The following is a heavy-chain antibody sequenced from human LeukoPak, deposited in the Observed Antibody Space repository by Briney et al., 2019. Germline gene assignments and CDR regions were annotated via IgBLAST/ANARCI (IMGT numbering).Heavy chain of an antibody. Sequence: SETLSLTCAVDGGSFSGYYGSWIRQPPGKGLEWIGEINHSGSTNYNPSLKSRVTISVDTSKNQFSLKLSSVTAADTAVYYCTRGGGILTSYYYSMDVWGKGTTVTVSS. D-gene: IGHD4-23*01. CDR3: TRGGGILTSYYYSMDV. J-gene: IGHJ6*03. CDR2: INHSGST. CDR1: GGSFSGYY. V-gene: IGHV4-34*01.